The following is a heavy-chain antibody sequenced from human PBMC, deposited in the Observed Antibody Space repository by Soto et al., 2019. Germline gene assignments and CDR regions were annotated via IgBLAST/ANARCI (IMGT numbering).Heavy chain of an antibody. J-gene: IGHJ3*02. CDR1: GFTFSSYW. CDR2: IKQDGSEK. Sequence: GGSLRLSCAASGFTFSSYWMSWVRQAPGKGLEWVANIKQDGSEKYYVDSVKGRFTISRDNAKNSLYLQMNSLRAEDTAVYYCARGAAAGTRRYAFDIWGQGTMVTVSS. D-gene: IGHD6-13*01. V-gene: IGHV3-7*01. CDR3: ARGAAAGTRRYAFDI.